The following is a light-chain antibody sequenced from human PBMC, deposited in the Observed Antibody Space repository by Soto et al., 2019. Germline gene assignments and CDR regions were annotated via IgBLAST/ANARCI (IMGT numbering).Light chain of an antibody. Sequence: DNQMTQSPSTLSASVGDRVTITCRASQSISSWLAWYQQKPGKAPKLLIYDASSLESGVPSRFSGSGSGTEFTLTISGLQPDDFATYYCQQYNSYPWTFGQGTKVEIK. CDR3: QQYNSYPWT. J-gene: IGKJ1*01. CDR2: DAS. V-gene: IGKV1-5*01. CDR1: QSISSW.